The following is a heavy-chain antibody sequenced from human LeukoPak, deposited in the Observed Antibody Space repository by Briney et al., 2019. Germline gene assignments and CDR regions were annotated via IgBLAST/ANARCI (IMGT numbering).Heavy chain of an antibody. CDR2: ISAHNGNR. J-gene: IGHJ4*02. CDR1: GYTFTSYG. Sequence: GASVKVSGKASGYTFTSYGISWVRQAPGQGLEWMGWISAHNGNRNYAQKLQGRVTMTTDTSTSTAYMELRSLRSDDTAVYYCARDWDYDTLTGYSAYWGQGTLVTVSS. D-gene: IGHD3-9*01. CDR3: ARDWDYDTLTGYSAY. V-gene: IGHV1-18*01.